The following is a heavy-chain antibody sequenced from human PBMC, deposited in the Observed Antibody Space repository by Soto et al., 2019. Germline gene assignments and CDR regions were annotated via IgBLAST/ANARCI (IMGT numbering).Heavy chain of an antibody. CDR1: GFTFSSYG. D-gene: IGHD1-26*01. V-gene: IGHV3-30*18. J-gene: IGHJ6*02. CDR2: ISYDGSNK. Sequence: GGSLRLSCAASGFTFSSYGMHWVSQAPGKGLELVAVISYDGSNKYYADSVKGRFTISRDNSKNTLYLQMNSLRAEDTAVYYCAKDRGGSYYYYYGMDVWGQGTTVTVSS. CDR3: AKDRGGSYYYYYGMDV.